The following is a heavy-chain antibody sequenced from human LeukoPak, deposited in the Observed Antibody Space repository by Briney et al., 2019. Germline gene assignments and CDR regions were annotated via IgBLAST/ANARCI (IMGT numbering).Heavy chain of an antibody. D-gene: IGHD5-12*01. Sequence: GGSLRLSCAASGFTFSSYAMTWVRQAPGKGLQWVSTIRATAGTTYYADPVQGRFTISRDNSKNTVFLQMNSLRAEDTAVYYCAKGGYTSHYDYWGQGTLVTVSS. V-gene: IGHV3-23*01. CDR3: AKGGYTSHYDY. CDR1: GFTFSSYA. J-gene: IGHJ4*02. CDR2: IRATAGTT.